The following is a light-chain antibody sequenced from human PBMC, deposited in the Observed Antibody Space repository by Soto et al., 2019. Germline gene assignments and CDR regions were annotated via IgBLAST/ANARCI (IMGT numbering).Light chain of an antibody. CDR1: QSVSSN. CDR3: QQHNNWPPIT. J-gene: IGKJ5*01. Sequence: IVMTQSPATLSVSPGERATLSCRASQSVSSNLAWYQQKPGQAPRLLIYGASTRATGIPARFSGSGSGTEFTLTISSLQSEDFAVYYCQQHNNWPPITFGQGTRLEIK. V-gene: IGKV3-15*01. CDR2: GAS.